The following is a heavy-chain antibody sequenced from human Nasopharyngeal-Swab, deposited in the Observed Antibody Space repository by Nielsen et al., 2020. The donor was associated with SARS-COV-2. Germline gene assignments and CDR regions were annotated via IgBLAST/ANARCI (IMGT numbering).Heavy chain of an antibody. Sequence: CHAPGKGLESIGHMYSSGRTNYNPSLKSRVTMSLDTSRNQFSLRLNSVTAADTAVYFCARSRGNFYDYGMDVWGQGTTVTVSS. D-gene: IGHD3-10*01. J-gene: IGHJ6*02. CDR3: ARSRGNFYDYGMDV. V-gene: IGHV4-28*01. CDR2: MYSSGRT.